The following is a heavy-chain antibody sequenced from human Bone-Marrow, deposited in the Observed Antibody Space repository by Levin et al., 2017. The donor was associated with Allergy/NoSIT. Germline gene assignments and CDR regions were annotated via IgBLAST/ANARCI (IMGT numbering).Heavy chain of an antibody. CDR3: AKDQPGWTAMVTIFDY. CDR2: ISGPSDNT. D-gene: IGHD5-18*01. J-gene: IGHJ4*02. V-gene: IGHV3-23*01. Sequence: GGSLRLSCAASGFTFTNYAMSWVRQVPGQGLEWVSTISGPSDNTYYADSVKGRFTISRDNSKDTLYLQMNNLRAEDTAVYYCAKDQPGWTAMVTIFDYWGQGTLVTVSS. CDR1: GFTFTNYA.